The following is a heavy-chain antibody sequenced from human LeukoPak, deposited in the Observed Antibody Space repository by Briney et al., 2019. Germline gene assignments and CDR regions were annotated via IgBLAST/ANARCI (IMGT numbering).Heavy chain of an antibody. J-gene: IGHJ2*01. CDR1: GGTFSSYA. CDR3: ARPYCSGGDCLRYFDL. Sequence: SVKVSCKASGGTFSSYAISWVRQAPGQGLEWMGGIIPIFGTANYAQKFQGRVTITADESTSTAYMELSSLRSEDTAVYYCARPYCSGGDCLRYFDLWGRGTLITVSS. D-gene: IGHD2-15*01. V-gene: IGHV1-69*13. CDR2: IIPIFGTA.